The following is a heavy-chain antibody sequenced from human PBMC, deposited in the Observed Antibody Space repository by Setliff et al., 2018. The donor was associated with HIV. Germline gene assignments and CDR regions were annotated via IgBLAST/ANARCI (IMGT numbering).Heavy chain of an antibody. D-gene: IGHD3-22*01. CDR3: TVSYYYDSSGYYRPFDY. Sequence: PGGSLRLSCTASGFTFGDYAMSWVRQAPGKGLEWVGFIRSKAYGGTTEYAASVKGRFTISRDDSKSIAYLQMNSLKTEDTAVYYCTVSYYYDSSGYYRPFDYWGQGTLVTVSS. CDR2: IRSKAYGGTT. J-gene: IGHJ4*02. CDR1: GFTFGDYA. V-gene: IGHV3-49*04.